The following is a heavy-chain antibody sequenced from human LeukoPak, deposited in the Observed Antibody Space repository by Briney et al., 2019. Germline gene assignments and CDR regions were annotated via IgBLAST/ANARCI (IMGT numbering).Heavy chain of an antibody. V-gene: IGHV4-34*01. Sequence: PSETLSLTCAVYGGSFSTYYWSWIRQPPGKGLEWIGEINHSGSTNYNPSLKSRVTISVDTSKNQFSLKLSSATAADTAVYYCARGVGVLLAYYFDYWGQGTLVTVSS. CDR1: GGSFSTYY. CDR3: ARGVGVLLAYYFDY. D-gene: IGHD3-10*01. J-gene: IGHJ4*02. CDR2: INHSGST.